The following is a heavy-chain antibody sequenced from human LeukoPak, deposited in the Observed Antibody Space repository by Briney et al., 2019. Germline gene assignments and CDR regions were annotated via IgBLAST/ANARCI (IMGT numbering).Heavy chain of an antibody. CDR1: GFTFSSYW. CDR3: ARDYGDYVDAFDM. Sequence: QPGGSLRLSCAASGFTFSSYWMHWVRQAPGKGLVWVSRINSDGSSTSYADSVKGRFTISRDNAKNTLYLQMNSRRAEYTAVYYCARDYGDYVDAFDMWGQARMVTVSS. D-gene: IGHD4-17*01. CDR2: INSDGSST. V-gene: IGHV3-74*01. J-gene: IGHJ3*02.